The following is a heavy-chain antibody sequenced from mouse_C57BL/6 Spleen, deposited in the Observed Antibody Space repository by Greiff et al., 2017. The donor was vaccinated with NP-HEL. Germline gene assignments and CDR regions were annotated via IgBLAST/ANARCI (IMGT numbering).Heavy chain of an antibody. V-gene: IGHV1-26*01. Sequence: VQLKQSGPELVKPGASVKISCKASGYTFTDYYMNWVKQSHGKSLEWIGDINPNNGGTSYNQKFKGKATLTVDKSSSTAYMELRSLTSEDSAVYYCARGDYDGYYAMDYWGQGTSVTVSS. J-gene: IGHJ4*01. CDR2: INPNNGGT. CDR1: GYTFTDYY. CDR3: ARGDYDGYYAMDY. D-gene: IGHD2-4*01.